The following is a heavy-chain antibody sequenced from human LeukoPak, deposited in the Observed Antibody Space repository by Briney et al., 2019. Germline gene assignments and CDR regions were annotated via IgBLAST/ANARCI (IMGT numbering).Heavy chain of an antibody. J-gene: IGHJ6*02. D-gene: IGHD1-1*01. CDR1: GFTFSSYG. V-gene: IGHV3-21*01. Sequence: GGSLRLSCAASGFTFSSYGMHWVRQAPGKGLEWVSSISSSSSYIYYADSVKGRFTISRDNAKNSLYLQMNSLRAEDTAVYYCAALDPASYYYYGMDVWGQGTTVTVSS. CDR3: AALDPASYYYYGMDV. CDR2: ISSSSSYI.